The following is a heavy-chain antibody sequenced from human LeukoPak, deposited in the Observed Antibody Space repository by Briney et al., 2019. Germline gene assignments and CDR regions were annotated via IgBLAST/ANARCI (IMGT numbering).Heavy chain of an antibody. CDR1: GNTFTGYY. Sequence: GASVKVSCKASGNTFTGYYMHWVRQAPEQGVEWMGLINPNSGGTNYAQKFQGRVTMTRDTSISTAYMELRRLSSDDTAVYYCARSFDDYSGYYYYMDVWGKGTTVTVSS. CDR2: INPNSGGT. V-gene: IGHV1-2*02. J-gene: IGHJ6*03. CDR3: ARSFDDYSGYYYYMDV. D-gene: IGHD4-11*01.